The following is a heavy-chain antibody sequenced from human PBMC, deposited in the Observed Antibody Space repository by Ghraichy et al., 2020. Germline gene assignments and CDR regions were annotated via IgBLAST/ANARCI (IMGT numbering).Heavy chain of an antibody. CDR2: IYYSGST. CDR1: GASISSYY. V-gene: IGHV4-59*01. J-gene: IGHJ3*02. CDR3: ASLSGGAFHI. Sequence: GSLRLSCTVSGASISSYYWSWIRQPPGKGLEWIGSIYYSGSTNYNPSLKSRVTMSVDTPKNQFSLKLSSVTAADTAVYYCASLSGGAFHIWGQGTLVTVSS. D-gene: IGHD2-15*01.